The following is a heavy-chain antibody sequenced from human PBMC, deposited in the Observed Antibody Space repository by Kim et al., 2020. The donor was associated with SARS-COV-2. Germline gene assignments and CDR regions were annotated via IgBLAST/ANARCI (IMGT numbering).Heavy chain of an antibody. CDR1: GYTFDTFS. D-gene: IGHD3-10*01. CDR2: INGGNGNT. J-gene: IGHJ5*02. Sequence: ASEKVSCKASGYTFDTFSLYWVRQPPGQRFEWMGWINGGNGNTRYSQTFQGRVTITRDRAATTAYMELSSLTSKDTAVYYCAREGSGSYNWFDPWGQGTL. CDR3: AREGSGSYNWFDP. V-gene: IGHV1-3*01.